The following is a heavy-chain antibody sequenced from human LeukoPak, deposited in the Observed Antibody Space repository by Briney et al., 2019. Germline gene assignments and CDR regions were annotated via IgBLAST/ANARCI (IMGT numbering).Heavy chain of an antibody. CDR2: ISYSGST. CDR3: ARPGSDYYYSSGYYSIDY. CDR1: GGSVSSSGYY. D-gene: IGHD3-22*01. J-gene: IGHJ4*02. Sequence: SETLSLTCTVSGGSVSSSGYYWGWIRQPPGKGLEWIGSISYSGSTYYNTSLKSRVTISEDMSKNQFSLKLSSVTAADTAVYYCARPGSDYYYSSGYYSIDYWGQGTLVTVSS. V-gene: IGHV4-39*01.